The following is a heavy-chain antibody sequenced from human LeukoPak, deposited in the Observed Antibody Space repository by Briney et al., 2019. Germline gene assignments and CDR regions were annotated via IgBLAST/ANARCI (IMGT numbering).Heavy chain of an antibody. CDR3: ARAHSSSWEY. CDR2: IKEDGSEK. V-gene: IGHV3-7*01. D-gene: IGHD6-13*01. CDR1: GFTFSDYY. J-gene: IGHJ4*02. Sequence: GGSLRLPCAASGFTFSDYYMSWVRQAPGKGLEWVANIKEDGSEKYYVDSVKGRFTISRDNAKNSLYLQMNSLRAEDTAVYFCARAHSSSWEYWGQGALVTVSS.